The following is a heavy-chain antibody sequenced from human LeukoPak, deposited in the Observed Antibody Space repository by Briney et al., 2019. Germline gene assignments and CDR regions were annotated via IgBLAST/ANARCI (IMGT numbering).Heavy chain of an antibody. Sequence: ASVKVSCKASGYTFTGYYMHWVRQAPGQGLEWMGWINPNSGGTNYAQKFQGRVTKTRDTSISTAYMELSRLRSDDTAVYYCARQVDGTAYFDYWGQGTLVTVSS. CDR2: INPNSGGT. V-gene: IGHV1-2*02. CDR1: GYTFTGYY. D-gene: IGHD3-10*01. J-gene: IGHJ4*02. CDR3: ARQVDGTAYFDY.